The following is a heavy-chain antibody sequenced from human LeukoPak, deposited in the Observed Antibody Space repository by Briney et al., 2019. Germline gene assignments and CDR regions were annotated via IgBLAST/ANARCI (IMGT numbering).Heavy chain of an antibody. V-gene: IGHV4-34*01. J-gene: IGHJ5*02. Sequence: SETLSLTCAVYGGSFSGYYWSWIRQPPGKGLEWIGEINHSGSTNYNPSLKSRVTISVDTSKNQFSLKLSSVTAADTAVYYCSRGVTTYYDFWSGYYHNWFDPWGQGTLVTVSS. CDR2: INHSGST. D-gene: IGHD3-3*01. CDR1: GGSFSGYY. CDR3: SRGVTTYYDFWSGYYHNWFDP.